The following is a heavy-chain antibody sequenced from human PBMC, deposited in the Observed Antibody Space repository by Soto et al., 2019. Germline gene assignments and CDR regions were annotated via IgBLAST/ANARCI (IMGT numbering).Heavy chain of an antibody. CDR2: IWYDGSNK. V-gene: IGHV3-33*01. CDR3: ARGLVVPAAMQYYYYYYMDV. J-gene: IGHJ6*03. CDR1: GFTFSSYG. D-gene: IGHD2-2*01. Sequence: QVQLVESGGGVVQPGRSLRLSCAASGFTFSSYGMHWVRQAPGKGLEWVAVIWYDGSNKYYADSVKGRITISRDNSKNTLYLQMNSLRAEDTAVYYCARGLVVPAAMQYYYYYYMDVWGKGTTVTVSS.